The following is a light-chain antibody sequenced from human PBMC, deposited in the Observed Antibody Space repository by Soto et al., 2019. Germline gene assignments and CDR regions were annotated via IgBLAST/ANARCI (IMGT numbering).Light chain of an antibody. J-gene: IGLJ1*01. CDR2: GVT. Sequence: QSALTQPPSVSGSPGQSITISCTGTSSNVGAYNYVSWYQQYPGNAPKLMIYGVTNRPSGVSNRFSGSKTGNTASLTISGLHADDEADYYCFSHRGGDAHVFGTGTKLTVL. V-gene: IGLV2-14*01. CDR3: FSHRGGDAHV. CDR1: SSNVGAYNY.